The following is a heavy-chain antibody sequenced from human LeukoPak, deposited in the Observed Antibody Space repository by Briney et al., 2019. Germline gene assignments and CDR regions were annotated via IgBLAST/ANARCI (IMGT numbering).Heavy chain of an antibody. CDR2: INTDGSST. D-gene: IGHD3-10*01. CDR3: ARASLLWFGDREGIDY. Sequence: GGSLRLSCAASGFTFSSYWMHWVRQAPGKGLVWVSRINTDGSSTSYADSVKGRFTISRDNAKNTLYLQMNSLRAEDTAVYYCARASLLWFGDREGIDYWGQGTLVTVSS. V-gene: IGHV3-74*01. J-gene: IGHJ4*02. CDR1: GFTFSSYW.